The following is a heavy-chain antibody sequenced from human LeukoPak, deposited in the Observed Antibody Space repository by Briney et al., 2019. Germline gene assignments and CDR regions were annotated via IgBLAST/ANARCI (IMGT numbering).Heavy chain of an antibody. CDR3: ARSGSPFDWFDP. V-gene: IGHV1-2*02. CDR1: GYTFTGYY. CDR2: INPNSGGT. D-gene: IGHD1-26*01. Sequence: ASVKVSCKASGYTFTGYYMHWVRQAPGQGLEWMGWINPNSGGTNYAQKFQGRVTMTRDTSISTAYMELSRLRSDDTAVYHCARSGSPFDWFDPWGQGTLVTVSS. J-gene: IGHJ5*02.